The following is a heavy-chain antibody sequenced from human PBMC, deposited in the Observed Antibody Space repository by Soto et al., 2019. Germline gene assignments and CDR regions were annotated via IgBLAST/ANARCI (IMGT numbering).Heavy chain of an antibody. CDR2: IYYSGST. Sequence: QVQLQESGPGLVKPSQTLSLTCTVSGGSISSGGYYWSWIRPHPGKGREWIGYIYYSGSTYYNPSLKSRVTISVDASKNEFSLKRSLVTAAATAVYYWARYYYGSSGSHPGFQHWGQAPWSPSPQ. CDR1: GGSISSGGYY. J-gene: IGHJ1*01. D-gene: IGHD3-22*01. CDR3: ARYYYGSSGSHPGFQH. V-gene: IGHV4-31*03.